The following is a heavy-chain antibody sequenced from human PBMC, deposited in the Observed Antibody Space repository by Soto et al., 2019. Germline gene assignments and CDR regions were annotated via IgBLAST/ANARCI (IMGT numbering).Heavy chain of an antibody. CDR3: ARLRIATNNYKWFDP. V-gene: IGHV4-31*03. J-gene: IGHJ5*02. CDR2: IYVTGAV. CDR1: GGSISSSSYY. Sequence: KPSETLSLTCTVSGGSISSSSYYWGWIRQPPGKGLEWIGHIYVTGAVDYNPSLRDRITISQDTSERQFSLNLRLVTAADTAVYYCARLRIATNNYKWFDPWGQGTLVTVSS. D-gene: IGHD2-21*01.